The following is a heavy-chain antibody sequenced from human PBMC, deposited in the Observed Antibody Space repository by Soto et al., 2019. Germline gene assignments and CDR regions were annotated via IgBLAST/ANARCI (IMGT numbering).Heavy chain of an antibody. CDR2: IWYDGSNK. J-gene: IGHJ6*02. CDR1: GFTFSSYG. Sequence: PGGSLRLSCAASGFTFSSYGMHWVRQAPGKGLEWVAVIWYDGSNKYYADSVKGRFTISRDNSKNTLYLQMNSLRAEDTAVYYCARYCYDFWSGPSTYYYYGMDVWGQGTTVTVSS. D-gene: IGHD3-3*01. V-gene: IGHV3-33*01. CDR3: ARYCYDFWSGPSTYYYYGMDV.